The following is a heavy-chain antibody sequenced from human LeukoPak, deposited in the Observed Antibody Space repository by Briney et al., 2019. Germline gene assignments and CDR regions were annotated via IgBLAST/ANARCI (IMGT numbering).Heavy chain of an antibody. CDR1: GFTFSDYN. Sequence: PGGSLRLSCAASGFTFSDYNMKWVRQAPGKGREGVSYISSSSSPIYYADSVKGRFTISRDNAKNSLYLQMNSLRDDDTAVYYCARYSSAYYSYYFDYWGQGALVTVSS. CDR2: ISSSSSPI. CDR3: ARYSSAYYSYYFDY. V-gene: IGHV3-48*02. D-gene: IGHD3-22*01. J-gene: IGHJ4*02.